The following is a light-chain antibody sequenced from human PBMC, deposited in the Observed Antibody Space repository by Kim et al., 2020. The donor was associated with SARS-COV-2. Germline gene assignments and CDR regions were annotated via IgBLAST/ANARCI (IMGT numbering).Light chain of an antibody. CDR2: YDS. CDR1: NIGSKN. Sequence: SSSLPPPPPAPFSPGHPARLPCGGNNIGSKNVHWYHQKPGQAPVLVIYYDSDRPSGIPARFSGSNSGNAATLTIRRVDAGDEADYYCQVWDSYSDHWVFGGGTKLTV. CDR3: QVWDSYSDHWV. J-gene: IGLJ3*02. V-gene: IGLV3-21*04.